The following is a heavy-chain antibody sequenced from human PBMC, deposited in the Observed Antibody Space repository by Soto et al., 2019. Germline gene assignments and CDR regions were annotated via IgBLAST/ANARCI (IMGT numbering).Heavy chain of an antibody. D-gene: IGHD5-12*01. V-gene: IGHV4-30-2*01. CDR3: ARRFFSGYGVVWFDP. CDR1: GGSISSGGYS. Sequence: SETLSLTCAVSGGSISSGGYSWSWIRQPPGKGLEWIGYIYHSGSTYYNLSLKSRVTISVDRSKNQFSLKLSSVTAADTAVYYCARRFFSGYGVVWFDPWGQGTLVTVSS. CDR2: IYHSGST. J-gene: IGHJ5*02.